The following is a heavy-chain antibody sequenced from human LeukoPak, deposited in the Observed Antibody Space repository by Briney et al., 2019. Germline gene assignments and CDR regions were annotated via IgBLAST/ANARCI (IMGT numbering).Heavy chain of an antibody. J-gene: IGHJ4*02. CDR3: ASSPDYYDSSGPFDY. CDR1: GGSISTSNYY. CDR2: IFYSGST. V-gene: IGHV4-39*07. Sequence: SETLSLTCTVSGGSISTSNYYWGWVRQPPGKGLEWIGNIFYSGSTYYSPSLKSRVTISVDTSKNQFSLKLSSVTAADTAVYYCASSPDYYDSSGPFDYWGQGTLVTVSS. D-gene: IGHD3-22*01.